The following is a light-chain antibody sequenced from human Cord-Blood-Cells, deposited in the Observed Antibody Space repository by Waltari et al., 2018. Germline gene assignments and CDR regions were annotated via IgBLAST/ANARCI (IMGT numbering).Light chain of an antibody. V-gene: IGLV2-23*01. J-gene: IGLJ2*01. CDR3: CSYAGSSTYVV. CDR1: SSDVGGYNF. Sequence: QSALTQPAYVSGSPGQSITIPCTGTSSDVGGYNFVSWYQQHPGKAPKLIIYEGRKRPAGVSNRFSGSKAGNTASLTISGLQAEDEADYYCCSYAGSSTYVVFGGGTKLTVL. CDR2: EGR.